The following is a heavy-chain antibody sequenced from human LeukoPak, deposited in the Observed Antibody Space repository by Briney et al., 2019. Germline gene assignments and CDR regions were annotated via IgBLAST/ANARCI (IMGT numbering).Heavy chain of an antibody. J-gene: IGHJ5*02. V-gene: IGHV4-30-2*01. CDR1: GGSISSGGYS. D-gene: IGHD6-19*01. CDR2: ISRSGPT. CDR3: AILPGYSSGWYRGSPHRYPTDEFDP. Sequence: SETLSLTCAVSGGSISSGGYSWTWIRQPPGKGLEWIGSISRSGPTSYSPSLKSRVTISVDTSRNQFSLKLTSVTAADTAVYYCAILPGYSSGWYRGSPHRYPTDEFDPWGQGTLVTVSS.